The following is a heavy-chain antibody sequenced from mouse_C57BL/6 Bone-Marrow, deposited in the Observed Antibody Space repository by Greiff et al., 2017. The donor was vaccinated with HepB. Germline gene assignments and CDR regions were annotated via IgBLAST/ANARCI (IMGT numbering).Heavy chain of an antibody. V-gene: IGHV1-85*01. Sequence: QVQLKQSGPELVKPGASVKLSCKASGYTFTSYDINWVKQRPGQGLEWIGWIYPRDGSTKYNEKFKGKATLTVDTSSSTAYMELHSLTSEDSAVYFCARSEFITTVVADYWGQGTTLTVSS. D-gene: IGHD1-1*01. J-gene: IGHJ2*01. CDR2: IYPRDGST. CDR3: ARSEFITTVVADY. CDR1: GYTFTSYD.